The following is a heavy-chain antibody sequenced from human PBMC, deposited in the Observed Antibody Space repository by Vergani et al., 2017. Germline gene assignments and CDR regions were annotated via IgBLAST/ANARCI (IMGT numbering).Heavy chain of an antibody. V-gene: IGHV4-31*11. CDR2: IFYRGTT. CDR3: ARVDTQVPATSHFYYMDV. J-gene: IGHJ6*03. CDR1: GGSISSGDHC. Sequence: QVQLQESGPGVLKPSQTLSLTCAVSGGSISSGDHCWTWIRQRPGKGLGWIGYIFYRGTTYDNPSLRCRLTISVDPSQNQFSLKLRSVTAADTAVYYCARVDTQVPATSHFYYMDVWGKGTTVVVSS. D-gene: IGHD6-25*01.